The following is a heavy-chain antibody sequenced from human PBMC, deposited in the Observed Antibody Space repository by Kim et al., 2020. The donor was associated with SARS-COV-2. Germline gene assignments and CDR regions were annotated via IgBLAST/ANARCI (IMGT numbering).Heavy chain of an antibody. D-gene: IGHD3-22*01. J-gene: IGHJ5*02. CDR2: IYYSGST. CDR3: AREEMSSSDLSWFDP. V-gene: IGHV4-30-4*01. CDR1: GGSISSGDYY. Sequence: SETLSLTCTVSGGSISSGDYYWSWIRQPPGKGLEWIGYIYYSGSTYYNPSLKSRVTISVDTSKNQFSLKLSSVTAADTAVYYCAREEMSSSDLSWFDPWGQGTLVTVSS.